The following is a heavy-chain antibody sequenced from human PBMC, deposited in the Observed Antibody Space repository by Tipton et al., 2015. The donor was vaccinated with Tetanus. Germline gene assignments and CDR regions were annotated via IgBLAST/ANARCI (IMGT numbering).Heavy chain of an antibody. CDR1: GGSLNTFY. Sequence: LRLSCTVSGGSLNTFYWNWIRQPAGKGLEWIGRVYSSGSTNYNPSLKSRVTMSIDASKNQFSLELTSVTAADTAVYYCARDFRERSGTYYPYYYTMDVWGQGTTVTVSS. CDR2: VYSSGST. V-gene: IGHV4-4*07. CDR3: ARDFRERSGTYYPYYYTMDV. J-gene: IGHJ6*02. D-gene: IGHD1-26*01.